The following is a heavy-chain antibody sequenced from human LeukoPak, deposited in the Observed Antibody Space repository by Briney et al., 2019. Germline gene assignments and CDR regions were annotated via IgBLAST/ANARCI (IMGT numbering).Heavy chain of an antibody. Sequence: GESLRISCKGPGYTFTSYWIGWVRQMPGKGLEWMGIIYPGDSDTRYSPSFQGQVTISADKSISTAYLQWNSLKASDTAMYYCARHEAYYGSLGFDYWGQGTLVTVSS. J-gene: IGHJ4*02. CDR2: IYPGDSDT. CDR1: GYTFTSYW. D-gene: IGHD1-26*01. V-gene: IGHV5-51*01. CDR3: ARHEAYYGSLGFDY.